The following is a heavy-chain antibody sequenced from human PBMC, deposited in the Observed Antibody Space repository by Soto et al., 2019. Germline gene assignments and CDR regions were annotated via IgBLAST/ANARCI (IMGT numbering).Heavy chain of an antibody. Sequence: GGSLRLSCVASGFTFRTYTRNWVRQAPGKGLECVSGIRGFSPYTFYAESVKGRFTISRDNAKNSLYLQMNSLGVEDTAVYYCARDRGYDAHDYYYNAMDVWGQGTTVTVYS. CDR3: ARDRGYDAHDYYYNAMDV. CDR2: IRGFSPYT. D-gene: IGHD2-15*01. CDR1: GFTFRTYT. J-gene: IGHJ6*02. V-gene: IGHV3-21*01.